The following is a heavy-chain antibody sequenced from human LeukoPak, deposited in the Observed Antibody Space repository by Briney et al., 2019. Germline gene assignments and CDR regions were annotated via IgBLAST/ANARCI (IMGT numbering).Heavy chain of an antibody. CDR3: AKISPLDFWSGYYTTIDY. Sequence: SGGSLRLSCTASGFTFSTYWMSWVRQAPGKGLEWVSAISGSGGSTYYADSVKGRFTISRDNSKNTLYLQMNSLRAEDTAVYYCAKISPLDFWSGYYTTIDYWGQGTLVTVSS. V-gene: IGHV3-23*01. J-gene: IGHJ4*02. CDR2: ISGSGGST. CDR1: GFTFSTYW. D-gene: IGHD3-3*01.